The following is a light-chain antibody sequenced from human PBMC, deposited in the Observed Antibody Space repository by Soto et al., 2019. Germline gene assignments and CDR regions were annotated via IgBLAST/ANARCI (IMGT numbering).Light chain of an antibody. V-gene: IGKV1-39*01. CDR1: QSISSY. Sequence: DIQMTQSPSSLSASVGDRGTITRRSSQSISSYLNWYQQKPGKAPKLXIYAASSLQSGVPSRFSGSGSGTDFTLTISSLQPEDFATYYCQQSYSTPPITFGQGTRLEIK. J-gene: IGKJ5*01. CDR3: QQSYSTPPIT. CDR2: AAS.